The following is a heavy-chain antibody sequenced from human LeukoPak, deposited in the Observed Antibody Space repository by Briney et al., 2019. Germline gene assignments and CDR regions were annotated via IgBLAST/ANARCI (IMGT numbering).Heavy chain of an antibody. CDR1: GGTFSSYA. CDR2: IIPILGIA. J-gene: IGHJ3*02. V-gene: IGHV1-69*04. CDR3: ARGGDYGGDAFDI. D-gene: IGHD4-17*01. Sequence: SVKVSCKASGGTFSSYAISWVRQAPGQGLEWMGRIIPILGIANYAQKFQGRVTITADKSTSTAYMELSSLRSEDTAVYYCARGGDYGGDAFDIWGQGTMVTVSS.